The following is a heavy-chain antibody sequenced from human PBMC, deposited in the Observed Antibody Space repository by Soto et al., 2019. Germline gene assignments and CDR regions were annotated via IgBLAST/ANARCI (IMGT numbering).Heavy chain of an antibody. Sequence: EVQLLESGGDLVQPGGSLRLSCAASGFTFTSYAMSWIRQAPGKGLEWVSAITGGGGNKYYADSVKGRFTISRDNSKNTLYLQMNSLRAEDTAFYYCTQDGGSRDWLTVNWGQGTLVTVSS. V-gene: IGHV3-23*01. CDR2: ITGGGGNK. CDR1: GFTFTSYA. J-gene: IGHJ4*02. CDR3: TQDGGSRDWLTVN. D-gene: IGHD3-9*01.